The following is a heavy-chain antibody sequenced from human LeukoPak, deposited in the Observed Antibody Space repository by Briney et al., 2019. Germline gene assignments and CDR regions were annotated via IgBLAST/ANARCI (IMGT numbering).Heavy chain of an antibody. J-gene: IGHJ5*02. CDR1: GGSISSGGYY. CDR2: IYYSGST. CDR3: ARELERGFDP. V-gene: IGHV4-31*03. Sequence: SETLSLTCTVSGGSISSGGYYWNWIRQHPGKGLEWIGYIYYSGSTNYNPSLKSRVTISIDTSKNQFSLKLSSVTAADTAVYYCARELERGFDPWGQGTLVTVSS. D-gene: IGHD1-1*01.